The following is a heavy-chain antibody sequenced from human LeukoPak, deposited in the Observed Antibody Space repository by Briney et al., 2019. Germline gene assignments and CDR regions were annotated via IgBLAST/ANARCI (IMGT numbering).Heavy chain of an antibody. CDR1: GGSIRSSSYY. D-gene: IGHD6-19*01. J-gene: IGHJ4*02. CDR2: IYYSGST. V-gene: IGHV4-39*01. CDR3: ARQVVAVAGTGYFDY. Sequence: SETQSLTCTVSGGSIRSSSYYWGWIRQPPGKGLEWIGSIYYSGSTYYNASLKSRGTISVDTSKNQFSLKLNSVTAADTAVYFCARQVVAVAGTGYFDYWGQGTLVTVSS.